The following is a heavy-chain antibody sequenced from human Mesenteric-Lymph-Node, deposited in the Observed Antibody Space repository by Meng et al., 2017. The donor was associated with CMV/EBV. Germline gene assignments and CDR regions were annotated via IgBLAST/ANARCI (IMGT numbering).Heavy chain of an antibody. J-gene: IGHJ5*02. CDR2: ISSRGFTI. CDR1: GFTFSSYE. V-gene: IGHV3-48*03. Sequence: GESLKISCAASGFTFSSYEMNWVRQAPGKGLEWVSYISSRGFTIYYADSVKGRFTISRDNAKNSLYLQMNSLRAEDTAVYYCASAPLGTPNWFDPWGQGTLVTVSS. CDR3: ASAPLGTPNWFDP.